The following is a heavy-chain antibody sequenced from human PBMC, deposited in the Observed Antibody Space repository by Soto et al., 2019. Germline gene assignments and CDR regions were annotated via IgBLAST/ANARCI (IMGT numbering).Heavy chain of an antibody. D-gene: IGHD3-22*01. Sequence: QVQLVQSGVEVSKPGSSVKVSCKASGGTFSRHAISWVRQAPGQGLEWMGGIIPIFGTANHAQKFQGRVTITADESTSTVYMELSSLRSEDTAMYYCARGWGYDSNDYYYAYWGQGTLVIVSS. CDR2: IIPIFGTA. CDR1: GGTFSRHA. J-gene: IGHJ4*02. V-gene: IGHV1-69*01. CDR3: ARGWGYDSNDYYYAY.